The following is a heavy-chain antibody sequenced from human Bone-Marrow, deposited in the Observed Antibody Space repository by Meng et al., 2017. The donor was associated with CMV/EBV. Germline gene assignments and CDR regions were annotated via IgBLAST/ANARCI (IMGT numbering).Heavy chain of an antibody. CDR3: ASGFCSGGSCFYFDY. CDR2: IYYSGIT. Sequence: QVQLQESGPGLVKPSETLSLTCPVSGASVSSGGYYWNWIRQPPGKGLEWIGFIYYSGITNYNPSLKSRVTMSLDMSRNQFSLKLSSVTAADTAVYYCASGFCSGGSCFYFDYWGQGILVTVSS. V-gene: IGHV4-61*08. CDR1: GASVSSGGYY. J-gene: IGHJ4*02. D-gene: IGHD2-15*01.